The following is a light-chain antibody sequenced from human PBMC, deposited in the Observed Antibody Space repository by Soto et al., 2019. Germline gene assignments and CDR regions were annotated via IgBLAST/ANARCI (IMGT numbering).Light chain of an antibody. J-gene: IGKJ1*01. Sequence: DIRMTQSPSTLSASVGDRVTITCRASQSISSWLVWYQQKPGKAPKLLIYDASSLEGGVPSKFSGSGSGTEFTLTISNLRPDDFATYYCQQYSSYWTFGQGTKVEIK. CDR1: QSISSW. CDR2: DAS. CDR3: QQYSSYWT. V-gene: IGKV1-5*01.